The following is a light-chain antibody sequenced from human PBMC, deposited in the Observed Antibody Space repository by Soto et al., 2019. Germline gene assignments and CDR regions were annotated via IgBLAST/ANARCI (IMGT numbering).Light chain of an antibody. V-gene: IGLV2-14*01. CDR2: EVS. J-gene: IGLJ1*01. Sequence: QSALTQPASVSGSPGQSITIACTGTSSDVGGYEFVSWYQQHPGKAPKLMIYEVSNRPSGVSSRFSGSKSGNTASLTISGLQAEDEADYYCGSYTGSIYVFGTRTKVTVL. CDR3: GSYTGSIYV. CDR1: SSDVGGYEF.